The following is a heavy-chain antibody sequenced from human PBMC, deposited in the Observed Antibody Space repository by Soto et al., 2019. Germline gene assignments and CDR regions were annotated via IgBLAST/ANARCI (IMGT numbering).Heavy chain of an antibody. CDR2: ISSGSSTI. V-gene: IGHV3-11*01. D-gene: IGHD6-13*01. J-gene: IGHJ4*02. CDR3: ARAMYSSKTDFDY. Sequence: RRLSCVASGITFSDYYMSWFRQAPGKGLEWVSYISSGSSTISYSDSVKGRFTISRDSAKNSLYLQMNSLRAEDTAVYYCARAMYSSKTDFDYWGQGTLVTVSS. CDR1: GITFSDYY.